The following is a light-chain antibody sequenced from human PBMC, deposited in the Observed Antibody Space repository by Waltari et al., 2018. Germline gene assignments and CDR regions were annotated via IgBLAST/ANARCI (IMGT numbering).Light chain of an antibody. Sequence: WDRLLPGPATKTLIYRNKQRHSGVPDGFSGSKAGTSASLGINGLRSEDEGDYYCATWDDGLRMVFGGGTELTV. CDR3: ATWDDGLRMV. V-gene: IGLV1-47*01. CDR2: RNK. J-gene: IGLJ3*02.